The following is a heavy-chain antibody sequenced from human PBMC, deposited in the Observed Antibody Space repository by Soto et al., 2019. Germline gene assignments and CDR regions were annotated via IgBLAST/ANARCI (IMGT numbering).Heavy chain of an antibody. J-gene: IGHJ4*02. V-gene: IGHV5-51*01. CDR3: ARLSTYQYYFDD. Sequence: GESLKISCKGSGYSFTSYWIGWVRQMPGKGLEWMGIIYPGDSDTRYSPSFQGQVTISADKSISTGNLQWSGLKASDTAMYYCARLSTYQYYFDDWGQGTLVTVSS. CDR1: GYSFTSYW. CDR2: IYPGDSDT. D-gene: IGHD2-2*01.